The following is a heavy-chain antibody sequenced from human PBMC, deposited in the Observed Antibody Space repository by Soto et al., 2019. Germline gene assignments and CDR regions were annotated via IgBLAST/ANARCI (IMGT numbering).Heavy chain of an antibody. D-gene: IGHD2-15*01. CDR2: IYKSATT. CDR3: ARGRYCLTGRCFPNWFDS. CDR1: GDSISTVDYF. J-gene: IGHJ5*01. V-gene: IGHV4-30-4*01. Sequence: LSLTCSVSGDSISTVDYFWAWVRQPPGQALEYIGYIYKSATTYYNPSFESRVAISLDTSKSQFSLNVTSLTAADTAVYFCARGRYCLTGRCFPNWFDSWGQGALVTVSS.